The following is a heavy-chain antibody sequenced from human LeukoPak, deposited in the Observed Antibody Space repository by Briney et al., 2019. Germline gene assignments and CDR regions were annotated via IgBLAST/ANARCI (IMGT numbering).Heavy chain of an antibody. J-gene: IGHJ5*02. CDR1: GGSISSGDYY. Sequence: SQTLSLTCTVSGGSISSGDYYWSWIRQPAGKGLEWIGRIYTSGSTNYNPSLKSRVTISVDTSKNQFSLKLSSVTAADTAVYYCARTPFTIFGATNWFDPWGQGTLVTVSS. D-gene: IGHD3-3*01. CDR3: ARTPFTIFGATNWFDP. V-gene: IGHV4-61*02. CDR2: IYTSGST.